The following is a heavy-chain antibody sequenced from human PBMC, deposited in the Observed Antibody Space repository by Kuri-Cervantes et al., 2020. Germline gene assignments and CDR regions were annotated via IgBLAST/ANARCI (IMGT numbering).Heavy chain of an antibody. CDR3: VEGGISTSAFDI. CDR2: ISYDGSIE. Sequence: GGSLRLSCAASGSTFRSYGVHWVRQAPGKGLEWVALISYDGSIEFYADSVKGRFTISRDNSKNTLYLQMNSLRAEDTAMYYCVEGGISTSAFDIWGQGTLVTVSS. D-gene: IGHD4-23*01. CDR1: GSTFRSYG. V-gene: IGHV3-30*03. J-gene: IGHJ3*02.